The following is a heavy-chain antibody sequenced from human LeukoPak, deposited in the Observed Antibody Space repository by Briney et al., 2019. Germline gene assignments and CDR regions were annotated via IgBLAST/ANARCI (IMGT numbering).Heavy chain of an antibody. V-gene: IGHV3-33*01. CDR1: GFTFSSYG. D-gene: IGHD6-19*01. Sequence: GGSLRLSCAASGFTFSSYGMHWVRQAPGKGLEWVAVIWYDGSNKYYADSVKGRFTISRDNSKNTLYLQMNSLRAEDTAVHYCARGTRSGWYGGYYFDYWGQGTLVTVSS. CDR3: ARGTRSGWYGGYYFDY. CDR2: IWYDGSNK. J-gene: IGHJ4*02.